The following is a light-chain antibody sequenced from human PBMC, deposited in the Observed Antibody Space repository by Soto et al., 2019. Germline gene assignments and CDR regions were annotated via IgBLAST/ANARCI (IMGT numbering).Light chain of an antibody. CDR2: AAS. CDR3: QQHSNWPRT. J-gene: IGKJ1*01. CDR1: QSAISN. Sequence: EIVMTQSPATVSVSPGERVTLSCRASQSAISNLAWYQQKPGQAPRLLIFAASTRATVIPARFRGSGSGTEFTLTISDLQSEDFAVYYCQQHSNWPRTFGQGTKVDIK. V-gene: IGKV3-15*01.